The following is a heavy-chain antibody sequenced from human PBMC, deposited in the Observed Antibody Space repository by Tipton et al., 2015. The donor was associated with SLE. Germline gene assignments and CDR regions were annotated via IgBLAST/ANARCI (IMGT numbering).Heavy chain of an antibody. CDR1: GGSISSSSYY. CDR2: IYYSGST. CDR3: AGMSYPREGYFDY. D-gene: IGHD1-26*01. Sequence: TLSLTCTVSGGSISSSSYYWGWIRQPPGKGLEWIGSIYYSGSTYYNPSLKSRVTISVDTSKNQFSLKLSSVTAADTAVYYCAGMSYPREGYFDYWGQATLVTVSS. J-gene: IGHJ4*02. V-gene: IGHV4-39*07.